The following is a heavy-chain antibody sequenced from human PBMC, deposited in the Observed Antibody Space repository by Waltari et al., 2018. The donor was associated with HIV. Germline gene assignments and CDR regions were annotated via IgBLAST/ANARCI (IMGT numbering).Heavy chain of an antibody. Sequence: QVQLVQSGAEVKKPGASVEVTCQVSGYTLTELSMHWVRQAPGKGLEWVGGFDPEDGETIYAQKFQGRVTMTEDTSTDTAYMELSSLRSEDTAVYYCATEGISMVRGVYGMDVWGQGTTVTVSS. CDR3: ATEGISMVRGVYGMDV. V-gene: IGHV1-24*01. CDR1: GYTLTELS. J-gene: IGHJ6*02. D-gene: IGHD3-10*01. CDR2: FDPEDGET.